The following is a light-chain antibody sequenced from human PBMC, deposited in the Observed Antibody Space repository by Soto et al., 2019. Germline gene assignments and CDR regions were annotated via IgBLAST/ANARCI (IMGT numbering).Light chain of an antibody. CDR2: EVT. J-gene: IGLJ2*01. Sequence: QSVLTQPPSASGSPGQSVTISCTGTSSDVGDYNFVSWYQQHPGKAPKLIIYEVTQRPSGVPDRFSGSKSGNTASLTVSGLQAEDEASYYCSSHAVTNTVVFGGGTKLTVL. V-gene: IGLV2-8*01. CDR3: SSHAVTNTVV. CDR1: SSDVGDYNF.